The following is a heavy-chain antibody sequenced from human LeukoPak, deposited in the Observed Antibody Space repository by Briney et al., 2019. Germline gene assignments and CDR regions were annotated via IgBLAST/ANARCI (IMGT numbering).Heavy chain of an antibody. Sequence: GGSLRLSCAASGFTFSSYGMHWVRQAPGKGLEWVAFIRYGGSNKYYADSVKGRFTISRDNSKNTLYLQMNSLRAEDTAVYYCAFGSGSYYPPYFDYWGQGTLVTVSS. CDR2: IRYGGSNK. CDR1: GFTFSSYG. D-gene: IGHD3-10*01. CDR3: AFGSGSYYPPYFDY. J-gene: IGHJ4*02. V-gene: IGHV3-30*02.